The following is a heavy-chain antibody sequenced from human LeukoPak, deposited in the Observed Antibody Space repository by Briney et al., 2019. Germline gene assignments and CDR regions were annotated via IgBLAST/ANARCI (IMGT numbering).Heavy chain of an antibody. Sequence: SETLSLTCTVSGGSISSGGYYWSWIRQHPGKGLEWIGYIYYSGSTYYNPSLKSRVTISVDTSKNQFSLKLSSVTAADTAVYYCATTTVTGAFDIWGQGTMVTVSS. J-gene: IGHJ3*02. CDR3: ATTTVTGAFDI. V-gene: IGHV4-31*03. D-gene: IGHD4-17*01. CDR1: GGSISSGGYY. CDR2: IYYSGST.